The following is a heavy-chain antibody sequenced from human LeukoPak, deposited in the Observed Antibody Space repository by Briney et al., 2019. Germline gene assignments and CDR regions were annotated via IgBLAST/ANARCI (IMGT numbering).Heavy chain of an antibody. V-gene: IGHV4-4*07. CDR1: GGSISSYY. D-gene: IGHD4/OR15-4a*01. CDR2: IYTSGST. Sequence: PSETLSLTCPVSGGSISSYYWTWIRQPAGKGLKWIGRIYTSGSTNYNPSLKSRVTMSVDTSKNQFSLKLSSVTAADTAVYYCARVADYGEVPWGQGTLVTVSS. CDR3: ARVADYGEVP. J-gene: IGHJ5*02.